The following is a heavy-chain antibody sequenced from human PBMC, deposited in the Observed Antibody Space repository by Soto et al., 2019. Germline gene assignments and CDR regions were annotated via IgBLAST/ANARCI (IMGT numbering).Heavy chain of an antibody. J-gene: IGHJ4*02. CDR3: AGDPDYCSGGSCYSPPGHFDY. V-gene: IGHV3-33*01. CDR1: GFTFSSYG. Sequence: PGGSLRLSCAASGFTFSSYGMHWVRQAPGKGLEWVAVIWYDGSNKYYADSVKGRFTISRDNSKNTLYLQMNSLRAEDTAVYYCAGDPDYCSGGSCYSPPGHFDYWGQGTLVTVSS. D-gene: IGHD2-15*01. CDR2: IWYDGSNK.